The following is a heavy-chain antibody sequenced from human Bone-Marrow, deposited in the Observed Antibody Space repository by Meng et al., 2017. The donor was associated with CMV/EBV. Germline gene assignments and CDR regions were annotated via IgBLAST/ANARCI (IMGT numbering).Heavy chain of an antibody. CDR2: IRYDGSNK. V-gene: IGHV3-30*02. J-gene: IGHJ5*02. CDR1: GFTFSSYG. Sequence: GESLKISCAASGFTFSSYGMHWVRQAPGKGLEWVAFIRYDGSNKYYADSVKGRFTISRDNSKNTLYLQMNSLRAEDTAVYYCAKPFYNWFDPWGQGTLVTVSS. CDR3: AKPFYNWFDP. D-gene: IGHD2/OR15-2a*01.